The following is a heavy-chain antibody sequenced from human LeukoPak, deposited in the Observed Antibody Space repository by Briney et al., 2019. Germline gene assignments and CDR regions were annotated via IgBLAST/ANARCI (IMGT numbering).Heavy chain of an antibody. Sequence: GGSLRLSCAASGFTFSSYSMNWVRQAPGKGLEWVSSISSSSSYIYYADSVKGRFTISRDNAKNSLYLQMNSLRAEDTAVYYCARDDRITGTTSYWGQGTLVTVSS. D-gene: IGHD1-7*01. J-gene: IGHJ4*02. CDR2: ISSSSSYI. CDR1: GFTFSSYS. V-gene: IGHV3-21*01. CDR3: ARDDRITGTTSY.